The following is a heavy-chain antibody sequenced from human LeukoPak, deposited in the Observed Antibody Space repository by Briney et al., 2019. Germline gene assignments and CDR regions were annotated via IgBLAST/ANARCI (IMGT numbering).Heavy chain of an antibody. V-gene: IGHV3-21*01. CDR1: GFTISSYS. J-gene: IGHJ5*02. Sequence: PGGSLRLSCAASGFTISSYSMNCVRHAPGKGLEWVSSISSSSSYIYYADSVKGRFTISRDNAKNSLYLQMSSLRAEDTAVYYCASRAHYYDSSGYPPLTWGQGTLVTVSS. D-gene: IGHD3-22*01. CDR3: ASRAHYYDSSGYPPLT. CDR2: ISSSSSYI.